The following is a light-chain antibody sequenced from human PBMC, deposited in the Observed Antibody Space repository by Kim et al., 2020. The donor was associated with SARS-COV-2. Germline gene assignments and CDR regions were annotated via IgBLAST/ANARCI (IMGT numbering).Light chain of an antibody. J-gene: IGKJ2*01. Sequence: EIVLTQSPATLSLSPGERATLSCRASQSVSSYLAWYQQKPGQAPRLLIYDASNRATGIPARFSGSGSGTDFTLTISSLEPEDFAVYYCQQRSNWPGTFGQGTKLEL. CDR3: QQRSNWPGT. CDR2: DAS. V-gene: IGKV3-11*01. CDR1: QSVSSY.